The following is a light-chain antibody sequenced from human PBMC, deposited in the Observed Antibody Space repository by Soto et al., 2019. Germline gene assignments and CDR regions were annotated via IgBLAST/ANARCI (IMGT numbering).Light chain of an antibody. CDR3: QQYNNWLT. CDR1: QSVSSN. Sequence: EMGMTQSPATLSVSPGERATLSCRASQSVSSNLAWSQQTPGQAPRLLIYGASTRATGIPARFSGSGSGTEFTLTISSLQSEDFAVYYCQQYNNWLTFGGGTKVDIK. J-gene: IGKJ4*01. CDR2: GAS. V-gene: IGKV3-15*01.